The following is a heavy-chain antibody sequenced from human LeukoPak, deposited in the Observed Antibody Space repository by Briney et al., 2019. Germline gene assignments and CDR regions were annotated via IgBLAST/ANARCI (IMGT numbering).Heavy chain of an antibody. J-gene: IGHJ2*01. Sequence: SETLSLTCTVSGGSIRNYYWSWIRQPPGKGLEWIGYIYYSGSTNYKPSLKSRVTISVDTSKNQFSLKLSSVTAADTAVYYCASRGYYDSSGNQNWYFDLWGRGTLVTVSS. V-gene: IGHV4-59*01. CDR2: IYYSGST. D-gene: IGHD3-22*01. CDR3: ASRGYYDSSGNQNWYFDL. CDR1: GGSIRNYY.